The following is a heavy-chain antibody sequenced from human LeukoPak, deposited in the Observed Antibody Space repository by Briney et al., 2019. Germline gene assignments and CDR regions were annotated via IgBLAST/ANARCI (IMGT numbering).Heavy chain of an antibody. CDR3: ARAPARHGSGSYYLS. D-gene: IGHD3-10*01. CDR1: GFTFSSYA. V-gene: IGHV3-30*04. Sequence: GGSLRLSCAASGFTFSSYAMHWVRQAPGKGLEWVAVISYDGSNKYYADSVKGRFTISRDNSKNTLYLQMNSLRAEDTAVYYCARAPARHGSGSYYLSWGQGTLVTVSS. J-gene: IGHJ5*02. CDR2: ISYDGSNK.